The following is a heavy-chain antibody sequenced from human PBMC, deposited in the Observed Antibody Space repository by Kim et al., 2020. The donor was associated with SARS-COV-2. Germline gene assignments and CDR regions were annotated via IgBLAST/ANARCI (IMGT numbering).Heavy chain of an antibody. Sequence: SVKVSCKASGGTFSSYAISWVRQAPGQGLEWMGGIIPIFGTANYAQKFQGRVTITADESTSTAYMELSSLRSEDTAVYYCAACLGESPSYYYGMDVWGQGTTVTVSS. CDR2: IIPIFGTA. D-gene: IGHD3-10*01. J-gene: IGHJ6*02. CDR3: AACLGESPSYYYGMDV. CDR1: GGTFSSYA. V-gene: IGHV1-69*13.